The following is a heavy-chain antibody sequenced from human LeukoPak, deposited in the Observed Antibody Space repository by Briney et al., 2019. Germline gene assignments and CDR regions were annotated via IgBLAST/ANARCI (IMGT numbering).Heavy chain of an antibody. CDR2: ISYDGSNK. J-gene: IGHJ4*02. CDR1: GFTFSSYA. D-gene: IGHD3-22*01. Sequence: QSGGSLRLSCAASGFTFSSYAMHWVRQAPGKGLEWVAVISYDGSNKYYADSVKGRFTISRDNSKNTLYLQMNSLRAEDTAVYYCAREGYDSSGYYYGLDYWGQGTLVTVSS. V-gene: IGHV3-30-3*01. CDR3: AREGYDSSGYYYGLDY.